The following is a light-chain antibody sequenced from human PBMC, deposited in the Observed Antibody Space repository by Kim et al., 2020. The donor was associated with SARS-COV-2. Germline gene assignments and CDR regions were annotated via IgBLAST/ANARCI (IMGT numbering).Light chain of an antibody. V-gene: IGLV1-40*01. J-gene: IGLJ1*01. CDR1: SSNIGAGYD. CDR3: QSYDSSLSAYV. Sequence: RVTISCTGSSSNIGAGYDVHWYQQLPGTTPKLLIYGNSNRPSVVPDRFSGSKSGTSASLAITGLQAEDEADYYCQSYDSSLSAYVFGTGTKVTVL. CDR2: GNS.